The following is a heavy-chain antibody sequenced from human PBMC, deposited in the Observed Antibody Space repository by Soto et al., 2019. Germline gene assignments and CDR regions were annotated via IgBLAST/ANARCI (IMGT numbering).Heavy chain of an antibody. Sequence: GGSLRLSCAASGFTFSSYSMNWVRQAPGKGLEWVSSISSSSSYIYYADSVKGRFTISRDNAKNSLYLQMNSLRAEDTAVYYCARDHVVAATLDYWGQGTLVTVSS. CDR1: GFTFSSYS. J-gene: IGHJ4*02. V-gene: IGHV3-21*01. CDR2: ISSSSSYI. D-gene: IGHD2-15*01. CDR3: ARDHVVAATLDY.